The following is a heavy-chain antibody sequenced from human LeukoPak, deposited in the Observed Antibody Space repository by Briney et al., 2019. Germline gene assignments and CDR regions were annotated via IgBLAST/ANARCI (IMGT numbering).Heavy chain of an antibody. CDR3: AKQTAEGDYDFWSGYYGFDY. CDR2: ISGNGGST. D-gene: IGHD3-3*01. J-gene: IGHJ4*02. Sequence: GGSLRLSCAASGFSFSTYATTWVRQAPGKGLEWVSAISGNGGSTYSADSVKGRFTISRDNSKNTLYLQMNSLRAEGTALYYCAKQTAEGDYDFWSGYYGFDYWGQGTLVTVSS. CDR1: GFSFSTYA. V-gene: IGHV3-23*01.